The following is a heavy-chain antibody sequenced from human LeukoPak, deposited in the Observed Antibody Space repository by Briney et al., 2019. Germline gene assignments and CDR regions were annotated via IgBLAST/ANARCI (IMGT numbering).Heavy chain of an antibody. CDR2: LLYSGSP. CDR1: GVSITDYY. J-gene: IGHJ2*01. Sequence: SETLSLTCYVSGVSITDYYWSWVRQSPGKGLEWIASLLYSGSPHYNPSLRSRVAISADTSKSQISLKLTSVTTADTAVYHCARTGRRGYFDLWGRGTLVTVSS. D-gene: IGHD1-14*01. V-gene: IGHV4-59*01. CDR3: ARTGRRGYFDL.